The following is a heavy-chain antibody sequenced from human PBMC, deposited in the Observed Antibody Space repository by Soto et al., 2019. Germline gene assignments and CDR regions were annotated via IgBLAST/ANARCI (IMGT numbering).Heavy chain of an antibody. CDR3: ARIGENYYDSSGLHY. Sequence: ASVKVSCKASGYTFTSYGISWVRQAPGQGLEWMGWISAYNGNTNYAQKLQGRVTMTTDTSTSTAYMGLRSLRSDDTAVYYCARIGENYYDSSGLHYWGQGTLVTVSS. J-gene: IGHJ4*02. D-gene: IGHD3-22*01. V-gene: IGHV1-18*01. CDR1: GYTFTSYG. CDR2: ISAYNGNT.